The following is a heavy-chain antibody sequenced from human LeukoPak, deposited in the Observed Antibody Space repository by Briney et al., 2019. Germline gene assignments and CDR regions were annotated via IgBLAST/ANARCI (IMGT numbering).Heavy chain of an antibody. J-gene: IGHJ2*01. CDR1: GGTFSSYA. CDR3: ARDIDARDFWSQWGLRYFDL. V-gene: IGHV1-69*01. CDR2: IIPIFGTA. Sequence: SVKVSCKASGGTFSSYAISWVRQAPGQGLEWMGGIIPIFGTANYAQKFQGRVTITADESTSTAYMELSSLRSEDTAVYYCARDIDARDFWSQWGLRYFDLWGRGTLVTVSS. D-gene: IGHD3-3*01.